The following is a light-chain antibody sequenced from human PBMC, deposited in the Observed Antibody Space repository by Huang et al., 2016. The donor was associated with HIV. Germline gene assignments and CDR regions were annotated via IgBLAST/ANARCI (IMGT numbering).Light chain of an antibody. Sequence: IRMTQSTSSLSASTGDRVTITCRASQNVGTSLAWYQQRPGRAPVLLIYDASTLQRGVPSRFSGSGSRTVFTLTIGCLQVEDAATYYCQHSDGLSPLTFGGGT. J-gene: IGKJ4*01. CDR1: QNVGTS. CDR3: QHSDGLSPLT. CDR2: DAS. V-gene: IGKV1-8*01.